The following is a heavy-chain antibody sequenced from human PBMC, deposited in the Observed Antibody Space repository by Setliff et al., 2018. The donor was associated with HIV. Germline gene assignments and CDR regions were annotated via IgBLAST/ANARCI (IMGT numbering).Heavy chain of an antibody. V-gene: IGHV4-61*09. Sequence: KPSETLSLTCSVSSDSISSGSYYWSWIRLPAGKGLEWIGQIHTSGSTNYNPSLKSRVTISIDTSKNQFSLKLNSVTATDTAVYYCAKRTFGSGRFDPWGQGTLVTVSS. CDR1: SDSISSGSYY. CDR2: IHTSGST. CDR3: AKRTFGSGRFDP. J-gene: IGHJ5*02. D-gene: IGHD3-16*01.